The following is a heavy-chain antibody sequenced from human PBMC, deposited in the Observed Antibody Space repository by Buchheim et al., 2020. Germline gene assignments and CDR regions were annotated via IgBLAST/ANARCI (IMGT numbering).Heavy chain of an antibody. CDR3: SRAVTAKYYGMDV. Sequence: QLQLQESGPGLVKPSETLSLTCTVPGGSISSNRYYWGWIRQPPGKGLEWIGNIYYSGITYYNPSLKSRVTISIDTSKNQFSLKLRSVTAADMAVYYCSRAVTAKYYGMDVWGQGTT. CDR2: IYYSGIT. CDR1: GGSISSNRYY. D-gene: IGHD4-11*01. V-gene: IGHV4-39*07. J-gene: IGHJ6*02.